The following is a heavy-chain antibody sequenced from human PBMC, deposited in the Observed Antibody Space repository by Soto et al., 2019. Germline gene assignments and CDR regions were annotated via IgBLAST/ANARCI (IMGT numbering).Heavy chain of an antibody. V-gene: IGHV1-69*14. D-gene: IGHD3-22*01. Sequence: QVQLVQSGAEVRKPGSSLKVSCKASGGTFSSYAISWVRQAPGQGLEWMGGIIPIFGTANYAQKFQGRVTVTEDNSTNTAYMELSSLRSADTAVYYCAREKIDRAPLYFDSWGQGTLVTVSS. CDR2: IIPIFGTA. CDR3: AREKIDRAPLYFDS. CDR1: GGTFSSYA. J-gene: IGHJ4*02.